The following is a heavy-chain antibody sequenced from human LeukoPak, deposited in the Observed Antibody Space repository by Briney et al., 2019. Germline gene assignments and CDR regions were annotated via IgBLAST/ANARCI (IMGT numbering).Heavy chain of an antibody. CDR1: GFSFSSYG. CDR3: ARTYYYGSESYPWGNFDY. D-gene: IGHD3-10*01. CDR2: IGGSGVST. J-gene: IGHJ4*02. V-gene: IGHV3-23*01. Sequence: GGSLRLSCAASGFSFSSYGMSWVRQAPGKGLEWVSAIGGSGVSTYYADSVKGRFTISRGNSKNTLYLQMNSLRADDTAVYYCARTYYYGSESYPWGNFDYWGQGTLVTVSS.